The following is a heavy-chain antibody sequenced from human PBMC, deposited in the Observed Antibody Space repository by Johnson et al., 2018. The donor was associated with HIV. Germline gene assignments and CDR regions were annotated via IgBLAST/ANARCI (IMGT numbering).Heavy chain of an antibody. CDR1: GFTFSNYA. CDR3: AKSRGGYSYGYDAFDI. CDR2: ISWNSGSI. Sequence: QVQLVESGGGVVQPGGSLRLSCAASGFTFSNYAMYWVRQAPGKGLEWVSGISWNSGSIGYADSVKGRFTISRDNSKNTLFLQMNSLRTEDTALYYCAKSRGGYSYGYDAFDIWGQGTMVTVSS. J-gene: IGHJ3*02. V-gene: IGHV3-NL1*01. D-gene: IGHD5-18*01.